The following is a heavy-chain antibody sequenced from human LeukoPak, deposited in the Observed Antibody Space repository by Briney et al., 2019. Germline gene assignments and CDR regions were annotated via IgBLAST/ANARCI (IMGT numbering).Heavy chain of an antibody. CDR2: INPNSGGT. J-gene: IGHJ4*02. D-gene: IGHD6-13*01. CDR1: GYTFTGYY. Sequence: ASVKVSCKASGYTFTGYYMHWVRQAPGQGLEWMGWINPNSGGTNYAQKFQGWVTMTRDTSISTAYMELSRLRSDDTAVYYCARAPYSSSWYVDYWGRGTLVTVSS. CDR3: ARAPYSSSWYVDY. V-gene: IGHV1-2*04.